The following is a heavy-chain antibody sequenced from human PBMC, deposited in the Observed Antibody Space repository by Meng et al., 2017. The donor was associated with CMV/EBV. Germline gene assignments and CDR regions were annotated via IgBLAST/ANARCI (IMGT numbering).Heavy chain of an antibody. Sequence: KVSCKGSGYSFTSYWIGWVRQMPGKGLEWMGLIYPGDSDTKYSPSFQGQVTISADKSISTAYLQWSSLKASDTAIYYCARRRSSSRWFDPWGQGTQVTVSS. CDR1: GYSFTSYW. J-gene: IGHJ5*02. D-gene: IGHD6-6*01. CDR2: IYPGDSDT. CDR3: ARRRSSSRWFDP. V-gene: IGHV5-51*01.